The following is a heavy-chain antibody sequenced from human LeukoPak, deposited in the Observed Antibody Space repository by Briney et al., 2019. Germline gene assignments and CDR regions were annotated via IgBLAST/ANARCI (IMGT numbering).Heavy chain of an antibody. CDR3: ARGPEGPSVYSSSWYY. Sequence: EASVKVSCKASGYTFTGYYMHWVRQAPGQGLEWMGWINPNSGCTNYAQKFQGWVTMTRDTSISTAYMEPSRLRSDDTAVYYCARGPEGPSVYSSSWYYWGQGTLVTVSS. D-gene: IGHD6-13*01. V-gene: IGHV1-2*04. CDR1: GYTFTGYY. CDR2: INPNSGCT. J-gene: IGHJ4*02.